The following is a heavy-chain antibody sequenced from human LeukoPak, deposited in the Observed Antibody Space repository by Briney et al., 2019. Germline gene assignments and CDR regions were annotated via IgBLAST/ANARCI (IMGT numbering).Heavy chain of an antibody. D-gene: IGHD3/OR15-3a*01. CDR3: AKRGVVIRVILVGFHKEAYYFES. CDR1: GITLSNYG. Sequence: QPGGSLRLSCAVSGITLSNYGMSWVRQAPGKGLEWVAGISDSGGSTKYADPVKGRFTIARDNRKNTLYLQMNSLRAEDTAVYFCAKRGVVIRVILVGFHKEAYYFESWGQGALVTVSS. CDR2: ISDSGGST. V-gene: IGHV3-23*01. J-gene: IGHJ4*02.